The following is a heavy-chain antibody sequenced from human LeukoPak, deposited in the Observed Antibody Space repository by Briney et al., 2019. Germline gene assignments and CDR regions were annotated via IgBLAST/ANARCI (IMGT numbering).Heavy chain of an antibody. CDR1: GLNFSSYS. Sequence: GGSLRLSCGVSGLNFSSYSMNWVRQAAGKGLEWVSSISSSSSSIYYAASVTGRLTITSDNAKKSLYLQMNSLRAEDTAVYYCARDKIAAAGHFDYWGQGTLVTVSS. V-gene: IGHV3-21*01. CDR3: ARDKIAAAGHFDY. J-gene: IGHJ4*02. D-gene: IGHD6-13*01. CDR2: ISSSSSSI.